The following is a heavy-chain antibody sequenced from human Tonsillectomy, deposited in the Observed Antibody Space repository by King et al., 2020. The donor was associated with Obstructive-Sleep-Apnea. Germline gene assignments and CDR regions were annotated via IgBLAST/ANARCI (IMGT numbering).Heavy chain of an antibody. CDR3: AKEPYDILTGYYEVNYFDY. CDR1: GFTFSNYG. J-gene: IGHJ4*02. CDR2: IRYDESKE. Sequence: VQLVESGGGVVQPGGSLRLSCAASGFTFSNYGMHWVRQAPGKGLEWVAFIRYDESKEYYSDSVKGRFTISRENSRNTLYLQMNSLRAEDTAVYYCAKEPYDILTGYYEVNYFDYWGQGTLVIVSS. D-gene: IGHD3-9*01. V-gene: IGHV3-30*02.